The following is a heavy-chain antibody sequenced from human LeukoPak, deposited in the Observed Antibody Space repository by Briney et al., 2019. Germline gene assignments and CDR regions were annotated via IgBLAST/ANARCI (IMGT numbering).Heavy chain of an antibody. CDR1: GGSFSGYY. D-gene: IGHD6-19*01. Sequence: PSETLSLTCAVYGGSFSGYYWSWIRQPPEKGLEWIGEINHSGSTNYNPSLKSRVTISVDTSKNQFSLKLSSVTAADTAVYYCARRSSGSFDYWGQGTLVTVSS. J-gene: IGHJ4*02. CDR2: INHSGST. V-gene: IGHV4-34*01. CDR3: ARRSSGSFDY.